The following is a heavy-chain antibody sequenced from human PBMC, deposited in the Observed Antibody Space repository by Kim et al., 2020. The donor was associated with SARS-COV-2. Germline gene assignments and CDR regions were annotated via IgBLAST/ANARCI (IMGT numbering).Heavy chain of an antibody. Sequence: ASVKVSCKASGYTFTSYGISWVRQAPGQGLEWMGWISAYNGNTNYAQKLQGRVTMTTDTSTSTAYMELRSLRSDDTAVYYCARDSVLLWFGELTHDYWGQGTLVTGSS. V-gene: IGHV1-18*01. CDR1: GYTFTSYG. CDR3: ARDSVLLWFGELTHDY. CDR2: ISAYNGNT. J-gene: IGHJ4*02. D-gene: IGHD3-10*01.